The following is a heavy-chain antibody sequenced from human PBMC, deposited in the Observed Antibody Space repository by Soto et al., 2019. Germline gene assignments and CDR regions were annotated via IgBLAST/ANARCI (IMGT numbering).Heavy chain of an antibody. V-gene: IGHV4-4*02. CDR2: IYHSGTT. Sequence: QVQLQESGPGLAKPSGTLSLTCAVSGGSISSSKWWSWVRQPPGKGLEWTGEIYHSGTTNYNPSLKSRVTISVDKSKNQFSLKLNSVTAADTAVYYCAARNDGSGSLDYWGQGTPVTVSS. CDR1: GGSISSSKW. J-gene: IGHJ4*02. D-gene: IGHD3-10*01. CDR3: AARNDGSGSLDY.